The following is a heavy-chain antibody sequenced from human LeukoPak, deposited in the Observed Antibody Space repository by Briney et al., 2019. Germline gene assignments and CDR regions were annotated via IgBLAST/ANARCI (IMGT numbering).Heavy chain of an antibody. D-gene: IGHD3-22*01. Sequence: GGSLRLSCAASGFTFSDYYMSWIRRAPGKGLEWVSYISSGGSTIYYADSVKGRFTISRDNAKNSLYLQMNSLRAEDTAVYYCARDTYYYDSSGYYYPGGSDCWGQGTLVTVSS. CDR2: ISSGGSTI. V-gene: IGHV3-11*04. CDR3: ARDTYYYDSSGYYYPGGSDC. J-gene: IGHJ4*02. CDR1: GFTFSDYY.